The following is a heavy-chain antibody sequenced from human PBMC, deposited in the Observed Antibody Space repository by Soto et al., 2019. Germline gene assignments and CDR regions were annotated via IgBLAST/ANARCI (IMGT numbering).Heavy chain of an antibody. CDR3: AGDCSGGSCYPGMDV. CDR2: ISSSGYI. CDR1: GFNFNSYT. V-gene: IGHV3-21*01. Sequence: PGGSLRLSCAASGFNFNSYTINWVRQAPGKRLEWLSSISSSGYIFSTGSVRGRFTISRDNAKNSVYLQINSLRAEDTAVYFCAGDCSGGSCYPGMDVWGQGTTVTVSS. J-gene: IGHJ6*02. D-gene: IGHD2-15*01.